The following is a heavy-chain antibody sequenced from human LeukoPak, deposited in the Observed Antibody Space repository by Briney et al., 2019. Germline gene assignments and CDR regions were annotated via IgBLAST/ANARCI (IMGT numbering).Heavy chain of an antibody. J-gene: IGHJ5*02. D-gene: IGHD3-3*01. CDR1: GGSISSSSYY. Sequence: PSETLSLTCTVSGGSISSSSYYWGWIRQPPGKGLEWIGSIYYSGSTYYNPSLKSRVTISVDTSKNQFSLKLSSVTAADTAVYYCARLRQIYDFWSGYYSPGPLDNWFDPWGQGTLVTVSS. V-gene: IGHV4-39*01. CDR3: ARLRQIYDFWSGYYSPGPLDNWFDP. CDR2: IYYSGST.